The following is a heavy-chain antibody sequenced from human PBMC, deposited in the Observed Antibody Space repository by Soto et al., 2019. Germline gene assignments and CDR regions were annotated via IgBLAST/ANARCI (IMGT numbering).Heavy chain of an antibody. CDR3: AREIPSNWFDP. V-gene: IGHV3-66*02. Sequence: GGSLRLSCAASGFTVSSNYMSWVRQAPGKGLEWVSVIYSGGSTYYADSVKGRFTISRDNSKNTLYLQMNSLRAEDTAVYYCAREIPSNWFDPWGQGTLVTVSS. J-gene: IGHJ5*02. CDR2: IYSGGST. CDR1: GFTVSSNY.